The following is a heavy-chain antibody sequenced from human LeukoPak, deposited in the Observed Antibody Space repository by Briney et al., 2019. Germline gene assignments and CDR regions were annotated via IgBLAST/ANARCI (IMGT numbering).Heavy chain of an antibody. CDR1: GYTFTGYY. J-gene: IGHJ4*02. CDR3: ARVEERYCSSTSCAYFDY. Sequence: ASVKVSCKASGYTFTGYYMHWVRQAPGQGLEWMGWINPNSGGTNYAQKFQGRVTMTRDTSISTAYMELSRLRSDDTAVYYCARVEERYCSSTSCAYFDYWGQGTLVTVSS. D-gene: IGHD2-2*01. CDR2: INPNSGGT. V-gene: IGHV1-2*02.